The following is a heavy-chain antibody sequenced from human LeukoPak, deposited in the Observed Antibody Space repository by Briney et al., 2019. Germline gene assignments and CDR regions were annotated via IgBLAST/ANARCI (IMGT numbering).Heavy chain of an antibody. V-gene: IGHV3-30*02. Sequence: GGSLRLSCAASGFTFSSYGMHWVRQAPGKGLEWVAFIRYDGSNKYYADPVKGRFTIPRDNSKNTLYLQMNSLRAEDTAVYYCAKDPSFRPGYFDYWGQGTLVTVSS. CDR2: IRYDGSNK. CDR3: AKDPSFRPGYFDY. CDR1: GFTFSSYG. J-gene: IGHJ4*02.